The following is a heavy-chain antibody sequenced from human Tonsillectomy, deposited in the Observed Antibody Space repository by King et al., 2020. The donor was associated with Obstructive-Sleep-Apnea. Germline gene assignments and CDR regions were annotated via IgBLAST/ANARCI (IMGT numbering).Heavy chain of an antibody. J-gene: IGHJ4*02. CDR2: ISGSGGST. Sequence: VQLVESGGGLVQPGGSLRLSCAASGFTFSSYAMSWVRQAPGKGLEGVSGISGSGGSTYYADSVKGRFTISRDNSKNTLFLQMNSLRAEDTAVYYCAKALERYFDCPLGYWGQGTLVTVSS. V-gene: IGHV3-23*04. CDR3: AKALERYFDCPLGY. D-gene: IGHD3-9*01. CDR1: GFTFSSYA.